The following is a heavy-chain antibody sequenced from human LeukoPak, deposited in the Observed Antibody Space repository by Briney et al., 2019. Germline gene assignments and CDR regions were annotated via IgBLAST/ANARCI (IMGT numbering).Heavy chain of an antibody. CDR2: INPNSGGT. J-gene: IGHJ4*02. V-gene: IGHV1-2*02. CDR1: GYTFTGYY. CDR3: ARDMAYDILTGYPLIYFDY. D-gene: IGHD3-9*01. Sequence: ASVKVSCKASGYTFTGYYMHWVRQAPGQGLEWMGWINPNSGGTNYAQKFQGRVTMTRDTSISTAYMELSRLRSDDTGVYYCARDMAYDILTGYPLIYFDYWGQGTLVTVSS.